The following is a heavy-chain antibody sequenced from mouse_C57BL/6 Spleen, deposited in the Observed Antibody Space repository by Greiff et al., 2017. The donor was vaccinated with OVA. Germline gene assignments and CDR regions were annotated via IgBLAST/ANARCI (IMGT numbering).Heavy chain of an antibody. D-gene: IGHD1-1*01. CDR1: GYTFTDYY. V-gene: IGHV1-26*01. CDR3: ARKESSSFDY. J-gene: IGHJ2*01. CDR2: INPNNGGT. Sequence: EVKLQQSGPELVKPGASVKISCKASGYTFTDYYMNWVKQSHGKSLEWIGDINPNNGGTSYNQKFKGKATLTVDKSSSTAYMELRSLTSEDSAVYYCARKESSSFDYWGQGTTLTVSS.